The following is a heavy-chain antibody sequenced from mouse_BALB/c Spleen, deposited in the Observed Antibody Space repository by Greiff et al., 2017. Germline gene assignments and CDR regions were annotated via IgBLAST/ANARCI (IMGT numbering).Heavy chain of an antibody. V-gene: IGHV5-9-4*01. CDR2: ISSGGSYT. Sequence: EVKLMESGGGLVKPGGSLKLSCAASGFTFSSYAMSWVRQSPEKRLEWVAEISSGGSYTYYPDTVTGRFTISRDNAKNTLYLEMSSLRSEDTAMYYCARDYGNYERFAYWGQGTLVTVSA. J-gene: IGHJ3*01. CDR1: GFTFSSYA. D-gene: IGHD2-1*01. CDR3: ARDYGNYERFAY.